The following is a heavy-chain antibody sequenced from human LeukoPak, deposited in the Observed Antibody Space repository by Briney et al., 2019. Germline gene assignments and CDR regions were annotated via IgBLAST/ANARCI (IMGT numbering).Heavy chain of an antibody. CDR3: AKVTPGRSVYFDY. Sequence: PGGSLRLSCAASGFTLSSYSMNWVRQAPGKGLEWVSSISRSSAYIYYADSVKGRFTISRDNAKNSLYLQMNSLRAEDTALYYCAKVTPGRSVYFDYWGQGTLVTVSS. CDR2: ISRSSAYI. J-gene: IGHJ4*02. D-gene: IGHD2-15*01. CDR1: GFTLSSYS. V-gene: IGHV3-21*04.